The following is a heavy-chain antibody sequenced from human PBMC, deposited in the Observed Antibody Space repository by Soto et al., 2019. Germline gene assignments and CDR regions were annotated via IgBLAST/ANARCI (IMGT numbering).Heavy chain of an antibody. J-gene: IGHJ5*02. V-gene: IGHV4-31*03. CDR2: IYYSGRT. Sequence: QVQLQESGPGLVKPSQTLSLTCTVSGGSISSGGYYWSWIRQHPGKGLEWIGYIYYSGRTYYNPSLKSRVTIAVATAKTQFSLKLSSVTAADTAVYYCARVGGINWFDPWGQGTLVTVSS. D-gene: IGHD3-16*01. CDR1: GGSISSGGYY. CDR3: ARVGGINWFDP.